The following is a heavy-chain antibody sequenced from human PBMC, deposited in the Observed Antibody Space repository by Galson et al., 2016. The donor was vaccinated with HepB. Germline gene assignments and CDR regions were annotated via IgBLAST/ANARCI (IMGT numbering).Heavy chain of an antibody. CDR2: VQHTAIV. V-gene: IGHV4-39*01. D-gene: IGHD3-16*01. Sequence: SETLSLTCHVSGASLTSDTYYWAWIRQAPGKGLEWIGSVQHTAIVYSRPSPRSRVAFSADPSRNQFSLKLKSVTATDTAKYYCARHMMGSPGPFDYWGQGILVFVS. J-gene: IGHJ4*02. CDR1: GASLTSDTYY. CDR3: ARHMMGSPGPFDY.